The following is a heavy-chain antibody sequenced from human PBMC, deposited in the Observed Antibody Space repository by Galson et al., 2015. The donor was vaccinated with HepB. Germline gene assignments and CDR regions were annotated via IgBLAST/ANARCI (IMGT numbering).Heavy chain of an antibody. D-gene: IGHD2-15*01. CDR2: ISAYNGNT. CDR3: ARAAHCSGGGSCSPRVTIYYFDY. Sequence: SVKVSCKASGYTFTSYGISWVRQAPGQGLEWMGWISAYNGNTNYAQKLQGRVTMTTDTSTSTAYMELRSLRSDDTAVYYCARAAHCSGGGSCSPRVTIYYFDYWGQGTLVTVSS. CDR1: GYTFTSYG. V-gene: IGHV1-18*01. J-gene: IGHJ4*02.